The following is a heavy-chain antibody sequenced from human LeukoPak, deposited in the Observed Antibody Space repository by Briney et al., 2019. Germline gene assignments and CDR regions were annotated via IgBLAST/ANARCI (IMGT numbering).Heavy chain of an antibody. J-gene: IGHJ4*02. D-gene: IGHD5-24*01. Sequence: GGSLRLSCAASGFTFDDYAMHWVRLVPGKGPEWVSGISWNSGYIGYADSVRGRFTLSRDNAKNSLCLQMNSLRPEDMALYYCARGTATGGRLDYWGQGTLVTVSS. V-gene: IGHV3-9*03. CDR3: ARGTATGGRLDY. CDR1: GFTFDDYA. CDR2: ISWNSGYI.